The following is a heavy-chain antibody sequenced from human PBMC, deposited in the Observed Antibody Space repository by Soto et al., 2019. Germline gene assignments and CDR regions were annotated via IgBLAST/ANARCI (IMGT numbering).Heavy chain of an antibody. D-gene: IGHD1-1*01. V-gene: IGHV4-34*01. CDR3: ARDGYRYYYYGMDV. Sequence: SETLSLTCAVYGGSFSGYYWTWIRQPPGTGLEWIGEINHSGSTNYNPSLKSRVTISVDTSKNQFSLKLSSVTAADTAVYYCARDGYRYYYYGMDVWGQGTTVTVSS. CDR1: GGSFSGYY. J-gene: IGHJ6*02. CDR2: INHSGST.